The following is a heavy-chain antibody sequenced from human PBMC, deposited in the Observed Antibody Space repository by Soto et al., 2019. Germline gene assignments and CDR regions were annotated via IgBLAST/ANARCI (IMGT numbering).Heavy chain of an antibody. CDR1: GYTFTSYG. Sequence: GASVKVSCKASGYTFTSYGISWVRQAPGQGLEWMGWISAYNGNTNYAQKLQGRVTMTTDTSTSTAYMELRSLRSDDTAVYYCAREPYYGLGYCSSTSCYTFANYGMDVWGQGTTVTVSS. V-gene: IGHV1-18*01. CDR2: ISAYNGNT. CDR3: AREPYYGLGYCSSTSCYTFANYGMDV. D-gene: IGHD2-2*01. J-gene: IGHJ6*02.